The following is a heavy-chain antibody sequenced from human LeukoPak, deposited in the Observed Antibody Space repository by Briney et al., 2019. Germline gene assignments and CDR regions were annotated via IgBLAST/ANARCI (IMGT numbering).Heavy chain of an antibody. D-gene: IGHD5-18*01. CDR2: IKQDGSEK. J-gene: IGHJ4*02. Sequence: GGSLRLPCAASGFTFSSYWMTWIRQAPGKGLEWVANIKQDGSEKYYVDSVKGRFTISRDNAKNSLYLQMNSLRAEDTAVYYCARDTGGGYSCYDCWGQGTLVTVSS. CDR3: ARDTGGGYSCYDC. CDR1: GFTFSSYW. V-gene: IGHV3-7*01.